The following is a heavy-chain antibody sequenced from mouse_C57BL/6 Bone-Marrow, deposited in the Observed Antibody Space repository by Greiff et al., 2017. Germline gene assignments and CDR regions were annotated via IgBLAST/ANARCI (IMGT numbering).Heavy chain of an antibody. CDR1: GYTFTSYW. J-gene: IGHJ2*01. Sequence: QVQLQQSGAELVRPGTSVKLSCKASGYTFTSYWMHWVKQRPGQGLEWIGVIDPSDSYTNYNQKFKGKATLTVDTSSSTAYMQLSSLTSEDSAVYYCARHYSGRGYWGQGTTLTVSS. D-gene: IGHD1-1*01. CDR2: IDPSDSYT. CDR3: ARHYSGRGY. V-gene: IGHV1-59*01.